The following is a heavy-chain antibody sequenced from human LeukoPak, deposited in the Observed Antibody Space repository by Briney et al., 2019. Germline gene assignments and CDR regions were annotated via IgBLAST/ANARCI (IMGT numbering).Heavy chain of an antibody. CDR3: ARGYKRITMLVVVLDY. V-gene: IGHV4-34*01. CDR1: GGSFSGYY. CDR2: INHSGGT. J-gene: IGHJ4*02. D-gene: IGHD3-22*01. Sequence: SETLSLTCAVYGGSFSGYYWSWIRQPPGKGLEWIGEINHSGGTNYNPSLKSRVTISVDTSKNQFSLKLSSVTAADTAVYYCARGYKRITMLVVVLDYWGQGTLVTVSS.